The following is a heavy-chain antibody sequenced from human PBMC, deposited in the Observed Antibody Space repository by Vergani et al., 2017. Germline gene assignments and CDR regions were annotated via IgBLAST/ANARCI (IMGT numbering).Heavy chain of an antibody. J-gene: IGHJ6*02. D-gene: IGHD6-13*01. CDR3: ARDPRIAAAGLRNYYYYGMDV. CDR2: ISAYNGNT. V-gene: IGHV1-18*01. CDR1: GYTFTSYG. Sequence: QVQLVQSGAEVKKPGASVKVSCKASGYTFTSYGISWVRQAPGQGLEWVGWISAYNGNTHYAQKLQGRVTMTTETSTSTAYMELRSLRSDDTAVYYCARDPRIAAAGLRNYYYYGMDVWGQGTTVTVSS.